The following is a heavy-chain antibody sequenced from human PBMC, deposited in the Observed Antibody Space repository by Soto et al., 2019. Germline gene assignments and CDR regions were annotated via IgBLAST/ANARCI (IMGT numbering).Heavy chain of an antibody. V-gene: IGHV4-59*12. CDR2: IYYSGST. CDR1: GGYMSSYY. Sequence: PSETLSLTCTVSGGYMSSYYCSWIRQPPGKGLEWIGYIYYSGSTNYNPSLKSRVTISVDTSKNQFSLKLSSVTAADTAVYYCARGPLSGYYDSSGNFDYWGQGTLVTVSS. D-gene: IGHD3-22*01. J-gene: IGHJ4*02. CDR3: ARGPLSGYYDSSGNFDY.